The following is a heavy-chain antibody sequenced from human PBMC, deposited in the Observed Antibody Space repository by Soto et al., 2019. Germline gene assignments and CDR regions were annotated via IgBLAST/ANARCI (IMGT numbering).Heavy chain of an antibody. V-gene: IGHV2-5*02. CDR1: GFSLTTSGVG. CDR3: AHRVLRTVFGLVTTTAIYFDF. J-gene: IGHJ4*02. D-gene: IGHD3-3*01. CDR2: IYWDDDK. Sequence: QITLNESGPAQVKPRQTLTLTCTFSGFSLTTSGVGVGWIRQSPGKAPEWLALIYWDDDKRYSPSLKSRLTITKDISKNQVVLTMDDLDPADTATYYCAHRVLRTVFGLVTTTAIYFDFWGQGTPVAVSS.